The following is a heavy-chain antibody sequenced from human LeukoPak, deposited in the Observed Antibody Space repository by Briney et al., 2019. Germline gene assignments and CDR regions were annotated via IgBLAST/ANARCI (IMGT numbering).Heavy chain of an antibody. CDR1: GFTFSSYG. CDR3: AKEWGSGGSYYSIFDY. J-gene: IGHJ4*02. V-gene: IGHV3-30*18. CDR2: ISYDGSNK. Sequence: QSGGSLRLSCAASGFTFSSYGMHWVRQAPGKGLEWVAVISYDGSNKYYADSVKGRFTISRDNSKNTLCLQMNSLRAEDTAVYYCAKEWGSGGSYYSIFDYWGQGTLVTVSS. D-gene: IGHD1-26*01.